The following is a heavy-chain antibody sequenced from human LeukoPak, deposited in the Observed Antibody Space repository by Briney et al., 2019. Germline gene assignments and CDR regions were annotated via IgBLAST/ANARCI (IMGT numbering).Heavy chain of an antibody. Sequence: GGSLRLSCAASGFTFSSNWMHWVRQAPGKGPVWVSRINSDGSSTSYADSVKGRFTISRDNAKNTLYLQMNSLRADDTAVYYCAKVIAAAGKAFYWGQGTLVTVSS. J-gene: IGHJ4*02. CDR1: GFTFSSNW. CDR3: AKVIAAAGKAFY. V-gene: IGHV3-74*01. CDR2: INSDGSST. D-gene: IGHD6-13*01.